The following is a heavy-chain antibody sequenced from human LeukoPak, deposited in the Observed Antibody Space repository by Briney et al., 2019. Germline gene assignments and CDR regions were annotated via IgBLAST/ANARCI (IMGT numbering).Heavy chain of an antibody. Sequence: PGGSLRLSCAASGFTVSSNYMSWVRRAPGKGLEWVSYISSSSSYIDYADSVKGRFTISRDNAKNSLHLQMKSLRAEDTAVYYCARVGGQWPLYYFDYWGQGTLVTVSS. V-gene: IGHV3-11*05. D-gene: IGHD6-19*01. J-gene: IGHJ4*02. CDR1: GFTVSSNY. CDR2: ISSSSSYI. CDR3: ARVGGQWPLYYFDY.